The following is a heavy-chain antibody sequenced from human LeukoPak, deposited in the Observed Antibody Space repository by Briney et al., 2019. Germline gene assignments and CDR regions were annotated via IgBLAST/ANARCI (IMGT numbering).Heavy chain of an antibody. D-gene: IGHD3-3*01. V-gene: IGHV3-30*03. J-gene: IGHJ1*01. CDR3: ATHYREGVSGWEYFQH. CDR1: GFTFGSYA. CDR2: ISFDGSDK. Sequence: PGGSLRLSCAATGFTFGSYAMDWVRQAPGKGLEWVACISFDGSDKYYAESVKGRFTISRDNYKNTLYLQMNSLRAEDTSVYYCATHYREGVSGWEYFQHWGQGTLVTVSS.